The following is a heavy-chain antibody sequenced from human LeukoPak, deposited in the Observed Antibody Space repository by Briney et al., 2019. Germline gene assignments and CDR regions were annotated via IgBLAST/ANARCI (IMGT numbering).Heavy chain of an antibody. CDR1: GGTFSSYA. CDR2: IIPIFGTA. CDR3: ARVRRDYYDSTAPSPFDY. J-gene: IGHJ4*02. Sequence: ASVKVSCKASGGTFSSYAISWVRQAPGQGLEWMGGIIPIFGTANYAQKFQGRVTITADESTSTVYMELSSLRSEDTAVYYCARVRRDYYDSTAPSPFDYWGQGTLVTVSS. D-gene: IGHD3-22*01. V-gene: IGHV1-69*13.